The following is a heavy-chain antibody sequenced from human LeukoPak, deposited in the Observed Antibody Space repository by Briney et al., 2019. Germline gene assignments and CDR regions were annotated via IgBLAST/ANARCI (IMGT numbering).Heavy chain of an antibody. V-gene: IGHV3-30*02. J-gene: IGHJ4*02. CDR2: IRYDGSNK. D-gene: IGHD3-22*01. CDR3: ARSDSSGYYVDY. Sequence: GSLRLSCAASGFTFSSYGMHWVRQAPGKGLEWVAFIRYDGSNKYYADSVKGRFTISRDNAKNSLYLQMNSLRAEDTAVYYCARSDSSGYYVDYWGQGTLVTVSS. CDR1: GFTFSSYG.